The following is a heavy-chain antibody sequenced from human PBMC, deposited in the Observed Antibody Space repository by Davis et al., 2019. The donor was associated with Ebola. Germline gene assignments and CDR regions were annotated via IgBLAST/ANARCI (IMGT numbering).Heavy chain of an antibody. V-gene: IGHV3-21*04. Sequence: GESLKISCAASGFTFSTYAMSWVRQAPGKGLEWVSTLSATGSHSYYADSVKGRFTISRDNAKNSLYLQMNSLRAEDTAVYYCASAYYYDSSGYLLGGWGQGTLVTVSS. CDR3: ASAYYYDSSGYLLGG. D-gene: IGHD3-22*01. CDR2: LSATGSHS. J-gene: IGHJ4*02. CDR1: GFTFSTYA.